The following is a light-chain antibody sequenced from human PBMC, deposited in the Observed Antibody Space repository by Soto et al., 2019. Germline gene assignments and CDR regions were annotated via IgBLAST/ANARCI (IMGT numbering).Light chain of an antibody. Sequence: QSALTQPPSASGSAGQSVAISCTGTASEIGGYTFVSWYQQHPGKAPKLLIDDVNKRPSGAPDRFSGSKSGNTASLTVSGLQAEDEADYYCSAHGGTNPYVFGTGTKLTVL. CDR3: SAHGGTNPYV. J-gene: IGLJ1*01. CDR1: ASEIGGYTF. CDR2: DVN. V-gene: IGLV2-8*01.